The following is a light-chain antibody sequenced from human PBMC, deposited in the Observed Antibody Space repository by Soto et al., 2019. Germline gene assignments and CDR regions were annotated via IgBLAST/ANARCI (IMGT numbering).Light chain of an antibody. CDR2: DGN. CDR3: CSYAGHSTFV. CDR1: SSDVGGYNL. J-gene: IGLJ1*01. V-gene: IGLV2-23*03. Sequence: QSVLTQPASVSGCPGQSITISCTGTSSDVGGYNLVSWYQQHPGKAPKVVIYDGNKRPSGISYRFSASKSGNTASLTISGLRTEDEADYYCCSYAGHSTFVFGSGTKVTVL.